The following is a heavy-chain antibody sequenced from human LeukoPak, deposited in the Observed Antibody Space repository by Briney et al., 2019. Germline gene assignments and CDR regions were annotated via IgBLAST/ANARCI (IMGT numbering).Heavy chain of an antibody. Sequence: GGSLRLSCAASGFTFSDYSMTWVRQAPGKGLEWLSYISSSSSFIYYADSVKGRFTISRDNAKNSLYLQMNSLRAEDTALYYCARGRQQRDCSGGSCYFDYWGQGTLVTVSS. CDR3: ARGRQQRDCSGGSCYFDY. V-gene: IGHV3-21*05. D-gene: IGHD2-15*01. J-gene: IGHJ4*02. CDR1: GFTFSDYS. CDR2: ISSSSSFI.